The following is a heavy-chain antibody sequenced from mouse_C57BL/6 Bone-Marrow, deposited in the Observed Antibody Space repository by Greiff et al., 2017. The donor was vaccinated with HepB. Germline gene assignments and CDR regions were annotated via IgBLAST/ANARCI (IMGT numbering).Heavy chain of an antibody. CDR2: ISSGGSYT. V-gene: IGHV5-6*01. J-gene: IGHJ4*01. CDR3: ARHPYYGSSYDYAMDY. D-gene: IGHD1-1*01. Sequence: EVKVVESGGDLVKPGGSLKLSCAASGFTFSSYGMSWVRQTPDKRLEWVASISSGGSYTYYPDSVKGRFTISRDNAKNTLYLQMSSLKSEDTAMYYCARHPYYGSSYDYAMDYWGQGTSVTVSS. CDR1: GFTFSSYG.